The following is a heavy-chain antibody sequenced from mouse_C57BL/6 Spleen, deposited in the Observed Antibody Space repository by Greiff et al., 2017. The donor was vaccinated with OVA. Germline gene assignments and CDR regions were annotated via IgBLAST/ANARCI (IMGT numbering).Heavy chain of an antibody. CDR3: ARNYYGSRGYFDV. J-gene: IGHJ1*03. CDR2: ISSGSSTI. CDR1: GFTFSDYG. V-gene: IGHV5-17*01. D-gene: IGHD1-1*01. Sequence: EVQRVESGGGLVKPGGSLKLSCAASGFTFSDYGMHWVRQAPEKGLEWVAYISSGSSTIYYADTVKGRFTISRDNAKNTLFLQMTSLRSEDTAMYYCARNYYGSRGYFDVWGTGTTVTVSS.